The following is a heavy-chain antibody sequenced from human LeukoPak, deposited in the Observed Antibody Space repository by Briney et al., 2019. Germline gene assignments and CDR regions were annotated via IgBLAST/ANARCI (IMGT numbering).Heavy chain of an antibody. J-gene: IGHJ4*02. V-gene: IGHV1-18*01. CDR3: ASGPAAIGLADY. CDR1: GYTFTSYG. Sequence: ASVKVSCKASGYTFTSYGISWVRQTPGQGLEWMGWISAYNGNTNYAQKLQGRVTMTTDTSTSTAYMELRSLRSDDTAVYYCASGPAAIGLADYWGQGTLVTVSS. CDR2: ISAYNGNT. D-gene: IGHD2-2*02.